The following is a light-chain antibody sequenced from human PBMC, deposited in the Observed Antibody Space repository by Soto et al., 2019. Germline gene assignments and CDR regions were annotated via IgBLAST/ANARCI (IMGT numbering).Light chain of an antibody. CDR1: SSNIGAGYD. Sequence: QSVLTQPPSVSGAPGQRVTISCTGSSSNIGAGYDVHWYQQLPGTAPKLLIYGNSNRPSGVPDRFSGSKSGTSASLAITGRRAEDEADYYCQSYDSSLSGWVFGGGTKVTVL. CDR2: GNS. CDR3: QSYDSSLSGWV. V-gene: IGLV1-40*01. J-gene: IGLJ3*02.